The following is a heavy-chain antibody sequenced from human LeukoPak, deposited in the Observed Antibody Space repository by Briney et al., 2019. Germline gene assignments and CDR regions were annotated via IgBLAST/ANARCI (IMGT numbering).Heavy chain of an antibody. D-gene: IGHD2-21*02. Sequence: SETLSLTCAVYGGSFSGCYWSWIRQPPGKGLEWIGEINHSGSTNYNPSLKSRVTISVDTSKNQFSLKLSSVTAADTAVYYCARGRIYRGGGCYFDYWGQGTLVTVSS. CDR1: GGSFSGCY. CDR3: ARGRIYRGGGCYFDY. V-gene: IGHV4-34*01. J-gene: IGHJ4*02. CDR2: INHSGST.